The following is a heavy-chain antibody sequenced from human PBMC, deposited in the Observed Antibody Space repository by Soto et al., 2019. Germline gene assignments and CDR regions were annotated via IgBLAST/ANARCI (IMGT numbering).Heavy chain of an antibody. CDR1: GGSMRNYY. J-gene: IGHJ4*02. CDR3: TSYYNGASPPDY. Sequence: SETLSLTCSVSGGSMRNYYWNWIRQPPGRGLEWIGYVYHSGSTNYNPSLKSRVSMSVDASRNHFSLKLHSVTAADTAVYFCTSYYNGASPPDYWGQGTLVTVSS. CDR2: VYHSGST. D-gene: IGHD3-9*01. V-gene: IGHV4-59*01.